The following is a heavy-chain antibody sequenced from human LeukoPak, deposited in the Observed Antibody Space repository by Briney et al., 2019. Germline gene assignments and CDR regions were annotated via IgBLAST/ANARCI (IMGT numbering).Heavy chain of an antibody. V-gene: IGHV4-34*01. CDR3: ARRRLAYSSSGGYFDY. Sequence: SETLSLTCTVSGGSISSYYWSWIRQPPGKGLEWIGEINHSGSTNYNPSLKSRVTISVDTSKNQFSLKLSSVTAADTAVYYCARRRLAYSSSGGYFDYWGQGTLVTVSS. CDR2: INHSGST. CDR1: GGSISSYY. D-gene: IGHD6-13*01. J-gene: IGHJ4*02.